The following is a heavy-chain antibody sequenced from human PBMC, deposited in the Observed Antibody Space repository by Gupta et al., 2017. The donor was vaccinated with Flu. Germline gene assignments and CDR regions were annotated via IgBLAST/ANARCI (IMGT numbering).Heavy chain of an antibody. CDR3: ATDNGNNLIFDY. J-gene: IGHJ4*02. V-gene: IGHV1-46*01. CDR1: GSTFPTYY. CDR2: INPANGGT. Sequence: VQVAQSGAEVATLGSSVKLSCSTTGSTFPTYYIHWVRQAPGQGLEWMGIINPANGGTTYPQNSQDRITLTTDPPTSTVYLELSSLTSEDTAVYYCATDNGNNLIFDYWGQGVLVTVSS. D-gene: IGHD2-8*01.